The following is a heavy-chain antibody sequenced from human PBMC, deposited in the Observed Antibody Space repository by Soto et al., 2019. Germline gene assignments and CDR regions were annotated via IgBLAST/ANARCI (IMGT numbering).Heavy chain of an antibody. CDR1: GFSLSGYW. CDR3: ARENENYFDSSAYYPAFDF. D-gene: IGHD3-22*01. CDR2: IKQDESET. V-gene: IGHV3-7*03. Sequence: EVELVESGGGLVQPGGSLRLSCAASGFSLSGYWMSWVRLTPGTGLEWVANIKQDESETYYVDSVKGRFTISRDNIKNPVYPQMNNLRADDTAVYYCARENENYFDSSAYYPAFDFWGQGTLVTVSS. J-gene: IGHJ5*01.